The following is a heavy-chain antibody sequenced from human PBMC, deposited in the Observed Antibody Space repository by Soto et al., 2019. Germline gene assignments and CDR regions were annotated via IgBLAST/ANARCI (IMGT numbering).Heavy chain of an antibody. V-gene: IGHV1-69*01. CDR1: GGTFSSYA. J-gene: IGHJ5*02. CDR3: ARVGPYGDYDRWFDP. D-gene: IGHD4-17*01. Sequence: QVQLVQSGAEVKKPGSSVKVSCKASGGTFSSYAISWVRQAPGQGLEWMGGIIPIFGTANYARKFQGRVMNTADESTSTAYMELSSLRSEDTAVYYCARVGPYGDYDRWFDPWGQGTLVTVSS. CDR2: IIPIFGTA.